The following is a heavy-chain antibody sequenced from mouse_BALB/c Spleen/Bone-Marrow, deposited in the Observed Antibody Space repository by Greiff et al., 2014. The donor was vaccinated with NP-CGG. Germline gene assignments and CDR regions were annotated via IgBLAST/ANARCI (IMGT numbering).Heavy chain of an antibody. CDR3: VRVYYYYNLYAMDY. D-gene: IGHD1-1*01. Sequence: QVQLQQSAAELTKPGASVKMSCKASGYTFTHYSMHWVRQRPGQGLEWIGYINPSSGYTDYNQKFKDKTTLTTDKSSSTAYLQLSIPTSEDSAIYYYVRVYYYYNLYAMDYWGQGTPGTVSP. V-gene: IGHV1-4*02. J-gene: IGHJ4*01. CDR2: INPSSGYT. CDR1: GYTFTHYS.